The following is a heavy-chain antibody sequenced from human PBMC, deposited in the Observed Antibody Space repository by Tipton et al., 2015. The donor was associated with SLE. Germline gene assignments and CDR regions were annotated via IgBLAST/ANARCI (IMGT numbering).Heavy chain of an antibody. V-gene: IGHV4-34*08. D-gene: IGHD3-22*01. CDR1: GSTFSGNW. CDR2: INHGGST. CDR3: ATFESSGYYFDS. J-gene: IGHJ4*02. Sequence: LRLSCAASGSTFSGNWMTWVRQAPGKGLEWIGEINHGGSTKYNPSLKNRVIISIDSSKNHFSLKLSSVTAADTAVYYCATFESSGYYFDSWGQGTLVTVSS.